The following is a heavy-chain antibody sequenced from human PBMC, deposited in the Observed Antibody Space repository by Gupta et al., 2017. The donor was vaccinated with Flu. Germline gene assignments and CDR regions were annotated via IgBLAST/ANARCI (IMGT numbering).Heavy chain of an antibody. J-gene: IGHJ4*02. V-gene: IGHV3-23*01. D-gene: IGHD2-15*01. CDR2: ISGAADRT. Sequence: EVQLLESGGGLLQPGGSLRLSCAASGFTFSSFAMNWVRQAPGKGLEWVSTISGAADRTYYADSVQGRVTISRDNSKNTVYLLMNSLRAEDAAVYYCAKRSTLGSCNGPSCSFDYGGQGTLVSVSS. CDR1: GFTFSSFA. CDR3: AKRSTLGSCNGPSCSFDY.